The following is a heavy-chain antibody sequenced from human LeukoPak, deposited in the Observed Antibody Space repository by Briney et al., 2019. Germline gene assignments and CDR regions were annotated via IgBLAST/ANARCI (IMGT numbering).Heavy chain of an antibody. CDR1: GFTFSSYS. D-gene: IGHD6-19*01. CDR2: ISGSSSTI. J-gene: IGHJ4*02. Sequence: GGSLRLSCAASGFTFSSYSMNWVRQAPGKGLEWVSYISGSSSTIYYADSVKGRFTISRDNAKNSLYLQMNSLRAEDTAVYYCARRGASSGGLDYWGQGTLVTVSS. CDR3: ARRGASSGGLDY. V-gene: IGHV3-48*01.